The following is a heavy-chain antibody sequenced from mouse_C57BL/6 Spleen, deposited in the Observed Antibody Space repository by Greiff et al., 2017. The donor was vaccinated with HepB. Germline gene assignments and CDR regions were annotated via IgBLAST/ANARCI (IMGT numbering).Heavy chain of an antibody. J-gene: IGHJ2*01. CDR3: AREGNYYGSSYFDY. CDR1: GYAFSSYW. D-gene: IGHD1-1*01. Sequence: QLQQSGAELVKPGASVKISCKASGYAFSSYWMNWVKQRPGKGLEWIGQIYPGDGDTNYNGKFKGKATLTADKSSSTAYMQLSSLTSEDSAVYFCAREGNYYGSSYFDYWGQGTTLTVSS. V-gene: IGHV1-80*01. CDR2: IYPGDGDT.